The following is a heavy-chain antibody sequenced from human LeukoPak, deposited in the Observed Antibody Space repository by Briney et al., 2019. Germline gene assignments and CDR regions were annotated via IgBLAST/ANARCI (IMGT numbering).Heavy chain of an antibody. CDR2: IYYSGST. V-gene: IGHV4-30-4*01. Sequence: SETLSLTCTVSGGSISSGDYYWSWIRQPPGKGLEWIGYIYYSGSTYYNPSLKSRVTISVDTSKNQFSLKLSSVTAADTAVYYCARGRRYCSSTSCFETYYYYYGMDVWGQGTTVTVSS. J-gene: IGHJ6*02. D-gene: IGHD2-2*01. CDR1: GGSISSGDYY. CDR3: ARGRRYCSSTSCFETYYYYYGMDV.